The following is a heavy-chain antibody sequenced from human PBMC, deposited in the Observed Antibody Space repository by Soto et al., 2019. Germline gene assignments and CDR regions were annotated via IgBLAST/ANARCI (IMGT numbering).Heavy chain of an antibody. CDR3: ARHRQKALVVVAATGGFDY. D-gene: IGHD2-15*01. CDR1: GFTFSSYA. V-gene: IGHV3-30-3*01. J-gene: IGHJ4*02. Sequence: TGGSLRLSCAASGFTFSSYAMHWVRQAPGKGLEWVAVISYDGSNKYYADSVKGRFTISRDNSNNMLYLEMNSLRPDDTAVYYCARHRQKALVVVAATGGFDYWGQGTPVTVSS. CDR2: ISYDGSNK.